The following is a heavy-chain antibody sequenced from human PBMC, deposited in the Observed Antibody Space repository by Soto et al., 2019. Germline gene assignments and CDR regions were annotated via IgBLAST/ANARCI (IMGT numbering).Heavy chain of an antibody. J-gene: IGHJ6*03. CDR1: GGSISSSSYY. D-gene: IGHD5-12*01. CDR3: ARISVASRYMDV. V-gene: IGHV4-39*01. Sequence: PSETLSLTCTVSGGSISSSSYYWGWIRQSPGKGLEWIGSFYYSGSTYYSPSLRSRVTIPGDTSRKQISLRLSSVTAADTAVYYCARISVASRYMDVWGKGTTVTVSS. CDR2: FYYSGST.